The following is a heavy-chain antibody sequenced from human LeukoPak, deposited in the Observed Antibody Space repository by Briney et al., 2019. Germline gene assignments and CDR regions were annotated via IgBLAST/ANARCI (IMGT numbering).Heavy chain of an antibody. CDR2: INHSGST. CDR1: GGSFSGYY. CDR3: ASTYSSSWYPYYYGMDV. J-gene: IGHJ6*02. Sequence: SETLSLTCAVYGGSFSGYYWSWIRQPPGKGLEWIGEINHSGSTNYSPSLKSRVTISVDTSKNQFSLKLSSVTAADTAVYYCASTYSSSWYPYYYGMDVWGQGTTVTVSS. D-gene: IGHD6-13*01. V-gene: IGHV4-34*01.